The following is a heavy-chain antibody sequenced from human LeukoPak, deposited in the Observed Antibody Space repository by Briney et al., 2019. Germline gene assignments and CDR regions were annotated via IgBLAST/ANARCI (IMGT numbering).Heavy chain of an antibody. Sequence: GGSLRLSCAAHGFTFSSYGMHWVRQAPGKGLEWVAFIRYDGSNKYYADSVKGRFTISRDNSKNTLYLQMNSLRAEDTAVYYCARDSMMGAILDYWGQGTLVTVSS. CDR2: IRYDGSNK. D-gene: IGHD1-26*01. CDR1: GFTFSSYG. J-gene: IGHJ4*02. V-gene: IGHV3-30*02. CDR3: ARDSMMGAILDY.